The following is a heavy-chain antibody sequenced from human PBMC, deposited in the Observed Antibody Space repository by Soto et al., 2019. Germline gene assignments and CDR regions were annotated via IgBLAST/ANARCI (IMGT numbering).Heavy chain of an antibody. CDR3: AKDRGFYYYYGMDV. J-gene: IGHJ6*02. CDR2: ISWDGGST. Sequence: GGSLRLSCAASGFTFDDYAMHWVRQAPGKGLEWVSLISWDGGSTYYADSVKGRFTISRDNSKNSLYLQMNSLRAEDTALYYCAKDRGFYYYYGMDVWGQGTTVTISS. D-gene: IGHD3-10*01. V-gene: IGHV3-43D*03. CDR1: GFTFDDYA.